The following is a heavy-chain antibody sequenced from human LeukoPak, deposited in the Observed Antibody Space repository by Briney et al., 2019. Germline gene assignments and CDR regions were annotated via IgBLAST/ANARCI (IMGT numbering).Heavy chain of an antibody. CDR1: GGSISSFY. D-gene: IGHD1-26*01. CDR3: ARHTRGLGATINFYGMDV. Sequence: SETLSLTCTVSGGSISSFYWSWIRQPPGKGLEWIGYIYYSGTTNYNPSLKSRVTISVDTSKNQFSLKVSSVTAADTAVYYCARHTRGLGATINFYGMDVWGQGTTVTVSS. V-gene: IGHV4-59*08. J-gene: IGHJ6*02. CDR2: IYYSGTT.